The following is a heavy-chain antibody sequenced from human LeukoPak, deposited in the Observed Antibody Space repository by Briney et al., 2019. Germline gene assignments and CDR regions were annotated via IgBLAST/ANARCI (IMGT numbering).Heavy chain of an antibody. CDR2: IYYSGST. CDR3: ARDPSGYFNY. D-gene: IGHD3-22*01. J-gene: IGHJ4*02. Sequence: SETLSLTCTVSGGSVSSGNYYWSWIRQPPGKGLDWIGYIYYSGSTNYNPTLKSRVTISVDTSKNQFSLRLSSVTAADTAVYYCARDPSGYFNYWGQGTLATVSS. CDR1: GGSVSSGNYY. V-gene: IGHV4-61*01.